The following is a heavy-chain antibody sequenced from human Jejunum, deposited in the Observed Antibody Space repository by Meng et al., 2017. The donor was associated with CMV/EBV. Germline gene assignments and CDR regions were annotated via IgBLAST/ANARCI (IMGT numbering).Heavy chain of an antibody. CDR1: GDSVSTNRAA. Sequence: ALFGDSVSTNRAAWNWIRQSPSRGLEWLGRTYYRSEWYNDYAVSVRGRININPDTTKNLFSLHLTSMTPEDTAVYYCAREAARSFASWGQGTLVTVSS. CDR2: TYYRSEWYN. D-gene: IGHD6-6*01. J-gene: IGHJ4*02. V-gene: IGHV6-1*01. CDR3: AREAARSFAS.